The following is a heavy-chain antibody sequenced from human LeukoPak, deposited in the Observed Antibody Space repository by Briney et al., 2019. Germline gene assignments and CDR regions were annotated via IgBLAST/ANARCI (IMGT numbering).Heavy chain of an antibody. D-gene: IGHD3-22*01. Sequence: ASVKVSCKASGGTFSSYAISWVRQAPGQGLEWMGIINPSGGSTSYAQKFQGRVTMTRDMSTSTVYMELSSLRSEDTAVYYCARDQNYYYDSSGYYAGYWGQGTLVTVSS. CDR1: GGTFSSYA. V-gene: IGHV1-46*01. J-gene: IGHJ4*02. CDR2: INPSGGST. CDR3: ARDQNYYYDSSGYYAGY.